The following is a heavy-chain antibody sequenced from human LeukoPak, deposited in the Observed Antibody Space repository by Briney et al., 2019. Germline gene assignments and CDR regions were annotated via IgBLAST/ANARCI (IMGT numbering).Heavy chain of an antibody. CDR3: ARDGGSLRYFDWLTSHNWFDP. V-gene: IGHV3-11*01. Sequence: KPGGSLRLSCAASGFTFNNAWMSWIRQAPGKGLEWVSYIGSRSSTIYYADSVKGRFTISRDNAKNSLYLQMNSLRAEDTAVYYCARDGGSLRYFDWLTSHNWFDPWGQGTLVTVSS. CDR1: GFTFNNAW. J-gene: IGHJ5*02. CDR2: IGSRSSTI. D-gene: IGHD3-9*01.